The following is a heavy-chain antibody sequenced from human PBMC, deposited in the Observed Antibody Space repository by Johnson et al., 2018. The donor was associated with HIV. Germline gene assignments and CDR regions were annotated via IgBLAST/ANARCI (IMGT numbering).Heavy chain of an antibody. J-gene: IGHJ3*02. CDR3: AKPRYYDNAFEM. D-gene: IGHD3-16*01. V-gene: IGHV3-23*04. CDR2: IGASGGRT. Sequence: VQLVESGGGLVQPGGSLRLSCAASGFTFSSYAMSWVRQGPGKGLEWVSAIGASGGRTFYADPVKGRFTISRDNSKNTLYLQMNSLRAEDTAVYYCAKPRYYDNAFEMWGQGTMVTVSS. CDR1: GFTFSSYA.